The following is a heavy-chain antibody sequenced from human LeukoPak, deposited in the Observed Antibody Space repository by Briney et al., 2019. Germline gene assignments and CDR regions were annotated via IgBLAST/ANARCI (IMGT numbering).Heavy chain of an antibody. Sequence: PSQTLSLTCVVSGGSLSTHHWSWIRQSPGRGLEWIGYISDSGSTNYNPSLKSRVTISVDTSKNQFSLMLSSVTAADTAVYYCARGYDSSAYYPFNYWGQGTLVTVSS. D-gene: IGHD3-22*01. CDR3: ARGYDSSAYYPFNY. CDR2: ISDSGST. CDR1: GGSLSTHH. J-gene: IGHJ4*02. V-gene: IGHV4-59*11.